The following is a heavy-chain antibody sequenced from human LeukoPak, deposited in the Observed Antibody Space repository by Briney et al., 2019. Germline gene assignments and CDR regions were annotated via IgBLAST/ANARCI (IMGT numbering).Heavy chain of an antibody. V-gene: IGHV6-1*01. Sequence: SQTLSLTCTISGDSVSSNSAAWNWIRQSPSRGLEWLGRTYYRSKWYNDYAVSVKSRITINPDTSKNQFSLQLNSVTPEDTAVYYCAREVYSYGYLWDYYYMDVWGKGTTVTVSS. CDR2: TYYRSKWYN. CDR1: GDSVSSNSAA. CDR3: AREVYSYGYLWDYYYMDV. J-gene: IGHJ6*03. D-gene: IGHD5-18*01.